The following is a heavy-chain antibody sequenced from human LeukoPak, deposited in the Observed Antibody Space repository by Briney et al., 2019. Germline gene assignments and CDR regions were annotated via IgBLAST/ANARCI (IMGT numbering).Heavy chain of an antibody. V-gene: IGHV3-21*01. Sequence: GGSLRLSCAASGFTFSSYSMNWVRQAPGKGLEWVSSISSSSLYISYAASVKGRFTISRDSAKNSLYLQMNSLRAEDTAVYYCARGFREFDPWGQGTLVTVSS. J-gene: IGHJ5*02. CDR3: ARGFREFDP. CDR2: ISSSSLYI. CDR1: GFTFSSYS.